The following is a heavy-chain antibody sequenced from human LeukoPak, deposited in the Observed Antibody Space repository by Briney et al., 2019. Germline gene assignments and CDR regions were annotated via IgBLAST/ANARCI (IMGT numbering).Heavy chain of an antibody. Sequence: PSETLSLTCAVYGGSFSGYYWSWIRQPPGKGLEWIGEINHSGSTNYNPSLKSRVTISVDTSKNQFSLKLSSVTAADTAVYYCAREYYDILTGYWGAFDIWGQGTMVTVSS. CDR1: GGSFSGYY. J-gene: IGHJ3*02. D-gene: IGHD3-9*01. V-gene: IGHV4-34*01. CDR2: INHSGST. CDR3: AREYYDILTGYWGAFDI.